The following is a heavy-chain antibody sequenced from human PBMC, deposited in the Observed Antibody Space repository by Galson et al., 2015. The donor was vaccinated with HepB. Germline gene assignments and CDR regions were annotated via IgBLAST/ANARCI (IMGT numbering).Heavy chain of an antibody. V-gene: IGHV3-48*04. Sequence: SLRLSCAASGFTFSTYSMNWVRQAPGKGLEWVSYISSSSSTIYYADSVKGRFAISRDNAKNSLYLQMNSLRAEDTAVYYCWFGELLYRKSPKALNFDYWGQGTLVTVSS. D-gene: IGHD3-10*01. CDR2: ISSSSSTI. CDR1: GFTFSTYS. J-gene: IGHJ4*02. CDR3: WFGELLYRKSPKALNFDY.